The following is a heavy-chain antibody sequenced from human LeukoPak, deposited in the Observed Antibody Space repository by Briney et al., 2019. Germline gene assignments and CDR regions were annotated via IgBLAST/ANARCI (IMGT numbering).Heavy chain of an antibody. D-gene: IGHD3-9*01. CDR3: ARAHDKYHPFDY. CDR1: GYTFTNDW. Sequence: GESLKISCKASGYTFTNDWIGWVRQLPGKGLEWMGIIYPGIYPGDSNTRYSPSFQGQVTFSADKSINTAYLQWSSLKASDTAIYYCARAHDKYHPFDYWGQGTLVTVSS. V-gene: IGHV5-51*01. J-gene: IGHJ4*02. CDR2: IYPGIYPGDSNT.